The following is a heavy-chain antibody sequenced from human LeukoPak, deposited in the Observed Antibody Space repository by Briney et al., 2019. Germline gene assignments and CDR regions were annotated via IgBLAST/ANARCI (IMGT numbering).Heavy chain of an antibody. CDR2: ISYDANIGSNK. Sequence: GGSLGLSCATSGFTFSRYAMHWVRQAPGKGLEWVALISYDANIGSNKYYADSVRGRFTISRDNSKNTLYLQMNSLRAEDTAMYYCAKGRSGIAVVEFDYWGQGTLVTVSS. CDR1: GFTFSRYA. J-gene: IGHJ4*02. D-gene: IGHD6-19*01. CDR3: AKGRSGIAVVEFDY. V-gene: IGHV3-30-3*01.